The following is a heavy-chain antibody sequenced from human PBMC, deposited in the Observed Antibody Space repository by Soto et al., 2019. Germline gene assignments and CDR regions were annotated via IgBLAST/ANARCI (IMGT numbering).Heavy chain of an antibody. CDR1: GGTFSSYA. CDR2: IIPIFGTA. CDR3: ARSRCSGSYKVLCYWFDP. V-gene: IGHV1-69*13. J-gene: IGHJ5*02. D-gene: IGHD3-10*02. Sequence: GASVKVSCKASGGTFSSYAISWVRQAPGQGLEWMGGIIPIFGTANYAQKFQGRVTITGDESTSTAYMELSSLRSEDTAVYYCARSRCSGSYKVLCYWFDPWGQGTLVTVSS.